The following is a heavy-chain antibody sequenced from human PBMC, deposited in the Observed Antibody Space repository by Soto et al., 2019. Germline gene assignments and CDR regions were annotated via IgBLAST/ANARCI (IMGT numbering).Heavy chain of an antibody. Sequence: SVKVSCKASGGTFSSYTISWVRQAPGQGLEWMGRIIPILGIANYAQKFQGRVTITADKSTSTAYMELSSLKASDTAMYYCARQEGTNFNWFDPWGLGTLVTVSS. CDR1: GGTFSSYT. CDR2: IIPILGIA. D-gene: IGHD1-1*01. J-gene: IGHJ5*02. CDR3: ARQEGTNFNWFDP. V-gene: IGHV1-69*02.